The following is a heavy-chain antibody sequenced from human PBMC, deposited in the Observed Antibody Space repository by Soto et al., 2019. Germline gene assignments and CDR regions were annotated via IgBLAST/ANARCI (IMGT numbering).Heavy chain of an antibody. CDR2: IYYSGST. CDR3: ARERTGNSGPHYYYYYGMDV. J-gene: IGHJ6*02. V-gene: IGHV4-61*01. CDR1: GGSVSSGSYY. Sequence: SETLSLTCTVSGGSVSSGSYYWSWIRQPPGKGLGWIGYIYYSGSTNHNPSLKSRVTISVDTSKNQFSLKLSSVTAADTAVYYCARERTGNSGPHYYYYYGMDVWRQGTTVTVSS. D-gene: IGHD1-1*01.